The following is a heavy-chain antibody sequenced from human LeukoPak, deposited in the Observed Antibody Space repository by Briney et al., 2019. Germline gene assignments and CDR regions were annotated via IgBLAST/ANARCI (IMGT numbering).Heavy chain of an antibody. CDR1: GYTFTSYG. CDR2: ISAYNGNT. J-gene: IGHJ4*02. Sequence: GASVKVSCKASGYTFTSYGISWVRQAPGQGLEWMGWISAYNGNTNYAQKLQGRVTMTTDTSTSTAYMELRSLRSDDTAAYYCTRDLPYSSSWESIDYWGQGTLVTVSS. CDR3: TRDLPYSSSWESIDY. D-gene: IGHD6-13*01. V-gene: IGHV1-18*01.